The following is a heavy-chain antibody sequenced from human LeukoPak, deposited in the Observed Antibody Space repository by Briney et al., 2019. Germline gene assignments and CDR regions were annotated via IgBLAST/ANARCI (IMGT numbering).Heavy chain of an antibody. V-gene: IGHV3-30*18. Sequence: PGGSLRLSCAASGFTFSSYGMNWVRQAPGKGLEWVAGISYDGSNKYYADSVKGRFTISRDNSKNTLYLQMNSLRAEDTAVYYCAKDGPRGFRRIVGATTLDYWGQGTLVTVSS. J-gene: IGHJ4*02. CDR1: GFTFSSYG. D-gene: IGHD1-26*01. CDR2: ISYDGSNK. CDR3: AKDGPRGFRRIVGATTLDY.